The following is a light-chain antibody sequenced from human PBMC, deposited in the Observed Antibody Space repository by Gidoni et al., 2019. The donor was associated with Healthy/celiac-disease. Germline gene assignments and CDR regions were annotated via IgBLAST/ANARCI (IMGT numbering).Light chain of an antibody. CDR1: QSVSSN. V-gene: IGKV3-15*01. CDR2: GSA. J-gene: IGKJ2*01. CDR3: QQDNNWHPYT. Sequence: IVMTQSPATLSVSPGERATLSCRDSQSVSSNLAWYQQKPGQAPRLLIYGSATRATGIPARFIGSGSGTEFTLTISSLQSEDFEVYYCQQDNNWHPYTFGQGTKLEIK.